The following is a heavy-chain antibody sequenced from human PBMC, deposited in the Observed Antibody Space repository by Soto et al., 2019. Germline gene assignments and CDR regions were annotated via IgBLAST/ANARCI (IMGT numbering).Heavy chain of an antibody. CDR2: IWYDGSNK. J-gene: IGHJ3*02. D-gene: IGHD2-2*01. CDR1: GFTFSSYG. V-gene: IGHV3-33*01. CDR3: ARDTFSIVVVPAAPGLVDI. Sequence: GGSLRLSCAASGFTFSSYGMHWVRQAPGKGLEWVAVIWYDGSNKYYADSVKGRFTISRDNSKNTLYLQMNSLRAEDTAVYYCARDTFSIVVVPAAPGLVDIWGQGTMVTVSS.